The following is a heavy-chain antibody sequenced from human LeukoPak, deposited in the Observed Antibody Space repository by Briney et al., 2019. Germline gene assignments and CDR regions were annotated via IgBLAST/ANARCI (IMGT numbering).Heavy chain of an antibody. Sequence: GASVKVSCKVSGYTLTELSMHWVRQAPGKGLEWMGGFDPEDGETIYAQKFQGRVTMTEDTSTDTAYVELSSLRSEDTAVYYCATGAGCTNGVCYLYFDYWGQGTLVTVSS. V-gene: IGHV1-24*01. CDR2: FDPEDGET. J-gene: IGHJ4*02. CDR3: ATGAGCTNGVCYLYFDY. CDR1: GYTLTELS. D-gene: IGHD2-8*01.